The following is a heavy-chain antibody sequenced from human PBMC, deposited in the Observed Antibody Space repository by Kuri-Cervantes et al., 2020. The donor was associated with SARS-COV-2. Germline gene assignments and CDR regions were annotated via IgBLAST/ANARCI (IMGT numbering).Heavy chain of an antibody. CDR1: GGTFSSYS. J-gene: IGHJ5*02. CDR2: IIPIFGTA. CDR3: ARGIVVPATTRWNWFDP. Sequence: SVKVSCKASGGTFSSYSISWVRQAPGQGLEWMGGIIPIFGTANYAQKVQGRVTITADESTSTAYMELSSLRSEDTAVYYCARGIVVPATTRWNWFDPWGQGTLVTVSS. D-gene: IGHD2-2*01. V-gene: IGHV1-69*13.